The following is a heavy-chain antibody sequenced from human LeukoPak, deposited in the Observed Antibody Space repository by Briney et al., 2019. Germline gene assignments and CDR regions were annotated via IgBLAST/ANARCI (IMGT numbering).Heavy chain of an antibody. V-gene: IGHV3-53*01. CDR3: AKAIPNGWYGYYFDY. J-gene: IGHJ4*02. D-gene: IGHD6-19*01. CDR2: IYSGGST. Sequence: GGSLRLSCAASGFTVSSNYMSWVRQAPGKGLEWVSVIYSGGSTYYADSVKGRFTISRDNSKNTLYLQMNSLRAEDTAVYYCAKAIPNGWYGYYFDYWGQGTLVTVSS. CDR1: GFTVSSNY.